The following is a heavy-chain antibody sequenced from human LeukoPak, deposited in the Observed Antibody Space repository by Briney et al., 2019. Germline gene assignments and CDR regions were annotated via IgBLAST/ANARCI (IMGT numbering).Heavy chain of an antibody. CDR2: ISASGGDT. CDR1: GFSFTTYS. D-gene: IGHD2-15*01. Sequence: GGSLRLSCAASGFSFTTYSFSWVRQAPGKGLEWVSGISASGGDTYYADSVKGRFTISRDNSRSTLSLQMNSLRVEDTAIYYCAKDVRRCSGGCTWGQGTLVTVSS. J-gene: IGHJ5*02. CDR3: AKDVRRCSGGCT. V-gene: IGHV3-23*01.